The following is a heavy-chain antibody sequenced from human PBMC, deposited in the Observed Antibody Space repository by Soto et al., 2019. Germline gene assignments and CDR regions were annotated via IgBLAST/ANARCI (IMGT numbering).Heavy chain of an antibody. CDR3: VRGGLQRLRGAFDF. Sequence: PGGSLTLSCAASGFTVSSNYMSWVRQAPGKGLEWVAVIYTGGNTYYDDSIKSRFTISVDKSKAPLYLKLNCVRAADSAVYYCVRGGLQRLRGAFDFWGQGTMVTVSS. V-gene: IGHV3-53*01. CDR2: IYTGGNT. CDR1: GFTVSSNY. J-gene: IGHJ3*01. D-gene: IGHD3-16*01.